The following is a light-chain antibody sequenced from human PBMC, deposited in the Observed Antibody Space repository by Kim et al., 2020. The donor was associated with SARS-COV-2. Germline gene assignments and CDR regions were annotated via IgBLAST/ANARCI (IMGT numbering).Light chain of an antibody. Sequence: LGQEVKITCHGDSLKTSYATWYQQKPGQAPVLVLYGKNNRPSGIPDRFSASSSSNTGSLTITGAQAEDEADYYCSSRDTTNSHVVFGGGTQLTVL. V-gene: IGLV3-19*01. CDR3: SSRDTTNSHVV. CDR2: GKN. J-gene: IGLJ3*02. CDR1: SLKTSY.